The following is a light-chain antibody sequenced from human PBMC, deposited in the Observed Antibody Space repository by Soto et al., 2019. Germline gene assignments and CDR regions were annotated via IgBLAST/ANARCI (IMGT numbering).Light chain of an antibody. J-gene: IGKJ5*01. CDR2: GAS. CDR1: QSVRNN. Sequence: EIVMTQSPATLSVSPGDTVTLSCRASQSVRNNLAWYQQKPGQAPRLLIYGASTRATGIPARFSGSGSGKDFPLTISSLQSEDFALYYCQQYNNWPPITFGQGTRLEIK. CDR3: QQYNNWPPIT. V-gene: IGKV3-15*01.